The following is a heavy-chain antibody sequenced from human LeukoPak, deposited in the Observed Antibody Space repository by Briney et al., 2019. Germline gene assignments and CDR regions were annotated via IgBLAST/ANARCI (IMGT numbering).Heavy chain of an antibody. CDR1: GYTFTGYY. V-gene: IGHV1-2*02. CDR2: INPNSGGT. D-gene: IGHD3-22*01. CDR3: ARDYYDSSGYYPFYYYYMDV. Sequence: ASVKVSCKASGYTFTGYYMHWVRQAPGQGLEWMGWINPNSGGTNYAQKFQGRVTMTRDTSISTAYMELSRLRSEDTAVYYWARDYYDSSGYYPFYYYYMDVWGKGTTVTVSS. J-gene: IGHJ6*03.